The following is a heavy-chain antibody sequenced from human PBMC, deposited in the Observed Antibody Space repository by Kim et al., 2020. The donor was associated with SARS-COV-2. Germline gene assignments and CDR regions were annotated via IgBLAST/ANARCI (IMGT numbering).Heavy chain of an antibody. CDR2: IYSSGTT. Sequence: SETLSLTCTVSRGSISSTTYYWGWIRQPPGKGLEWIGSIYSSGTTYFNPSLKSRVTISVDTSKNQFSLKLSSVTAADTAIYFCARIGPGAIDYYGSDGLYYYVMECWGQGTTVTVSS. J-gene: IGHJ6*02. CDR1: RGSISSTTYY. D-gene: IGHD3-10*01. V-gene: IGHV4-39*01. CDR3: ARIGPGAIDYYGSDGLYYYVMEC.